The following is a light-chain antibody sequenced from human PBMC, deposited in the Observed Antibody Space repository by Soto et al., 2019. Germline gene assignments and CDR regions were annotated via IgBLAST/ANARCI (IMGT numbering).Light chain of an antibody. V-gene: IGKV3-20*01. Sequence: EIVLTQSPGTLSLSPGERSTLSCSASQSVSSSYLAWYQQKPGQAPRLLIYGASSRAAGVPDRFSGSGSGTDFTLTISRLEPEDFAVYYCQQYAGSPGTFGQGTKVDIK. J-gene: IGKJ1*01. CDR3: QQYAGSPGT. CDR2: GAS. CDR1: QSVSSSY.